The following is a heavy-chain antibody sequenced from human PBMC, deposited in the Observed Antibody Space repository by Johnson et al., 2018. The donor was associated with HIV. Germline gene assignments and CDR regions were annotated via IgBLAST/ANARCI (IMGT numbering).Heavy chain of an antibody. CDR1: GFKFNNYA. CDR2: INWNGGST. J-gene: IGHJ3*02. CDR3: ARGIMITFGGVIAHEAFDI. Sequence: VQLVESGGGLVQPGGSLGLSCAAPGFKFNNYAMTWVRQAPGTGLEWVSGINWNGGSTGYADSVKGRFTISRDNAKNSLYLQMNSLRAEDTALYYCARGIMITFGGVIAHEAFDIWGQGTMVIVSS. D-gene: IGHD3-16*02. V-gene: IGHV3-20*04.